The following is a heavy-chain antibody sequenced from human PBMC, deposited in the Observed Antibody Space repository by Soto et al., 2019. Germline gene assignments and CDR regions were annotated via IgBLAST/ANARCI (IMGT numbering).Heavy chain of an antibody. CDR1: GYTFNTYG. CDR2: ISAYDGKT. D-gene: IGHD3-3*01. V-gene: IGHV1-18*01. Sequence: ASVKVSCKTSGYTFNTYGINWVRQAPGQGLELMGWISAYDGKTTYAEKFQGRVTLTTDTSTSTAYMELRSPRSDDTAIYYCARDPHEFWTSYWFDPWGQGTPVTV. CDR3: ARDPHEFWTSYWFDP. J-gene: IGHJ5*02.